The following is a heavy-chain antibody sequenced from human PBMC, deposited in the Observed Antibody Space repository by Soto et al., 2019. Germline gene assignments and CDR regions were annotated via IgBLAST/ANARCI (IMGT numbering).Heavy chain of an antibody. D-gene: IGHD6-13*01. CDR1: GGSISSYY. CDR2: IYYSGST. V-gene: IGHV4-59*01. CDR3: ARAPLCSTSWFPFAS. J-gene: IGHJ4*02. Sequence: QVQLQESGPGLVKPSETLSLTCTVSGGSISSYYWSWIRQPPGKGLEWIGYIYYSGSTNYNPSLKSRVTISVDTSQNQFSLKLSSVTAADTAVYYCARAPLCSTSWFPFASWGQGTLVTVSS.